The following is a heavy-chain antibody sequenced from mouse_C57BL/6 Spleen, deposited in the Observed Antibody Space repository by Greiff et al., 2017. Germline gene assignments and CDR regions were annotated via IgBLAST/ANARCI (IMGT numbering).Heavy chain of an antibody. CDR2: IYPGDGDT. J-gene: IGHJ2*01. D-gene: IGHD1-1*01. V-gene: IGHV1-80*01. CDR3: ASPVATDYFDY. Sequence: QVQLQQSGAELVKPGASVKISCKASGYAFSSYWMNWVKQRPGKGLEWIGQIYPGDGDTNYNGKFKGKATLTVDKSSSTAYMQLSSLTSEDSAVYYCASPVATDYFDYWGQGTTLTVAS. CDR1: GYAFSSYW.